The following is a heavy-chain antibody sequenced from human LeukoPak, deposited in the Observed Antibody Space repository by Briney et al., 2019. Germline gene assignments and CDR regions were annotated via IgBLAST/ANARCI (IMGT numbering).Heavy chain of an antibody. CDR3: ARGPGTWYYY. J-gene: IGHJ4*02. CDR1: GGSFSGHY. Sequence: PSETLSLTCAVYGGSFSGHYWRWIRQPPGKGLEWIGEINHSGSTNYNPSLKSRVTISIDTSKNQFSLKLSSVTAADRTLYYCARGPGTWYYYWGQGTLVTVSS. CDR2: INHSGST. D-gene: IGHD6-13*01. V-gene: IGHV4-34*01.